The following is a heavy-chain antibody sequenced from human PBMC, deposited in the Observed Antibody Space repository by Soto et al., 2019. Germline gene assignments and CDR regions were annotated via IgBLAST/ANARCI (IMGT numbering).Heavy chain of an antibody. J-gene: IGHJ4*02. Sequence: PSETLSLTCTVSGGSVSSGSYYWSWIRQPPGKGLEWIGYIDYSGSTNYNPSLKSRVTISVDTSKNQFSLKLSSVTAADTAVYYCARLDYYDCSDPYHDYSVQAPLSTDSS. V-gene: IGHV4-61*01. D-gene: IGHD3-22*01. CDR3: ARLDYYDCSDPYHDY. CDR1: GGSVSSGSYY. CDR2: IDYSGST.